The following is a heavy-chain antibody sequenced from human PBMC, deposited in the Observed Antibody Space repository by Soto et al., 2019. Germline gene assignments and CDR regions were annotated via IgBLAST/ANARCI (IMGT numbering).Heavy chain of an antibody. J-gene: IGHJ4*02. CDR3: ARGSAAAGPYYFDY. V-gene: IGHV1-3*01. CDR2: VNAGNGAT. D-gene: IGHD6-13*01. Sequence: GASVKVSCKASGYTFTNFGISWVRQAPGQRLEWMGWVNAGNGATKYSQNFQDRVTIARDTSANTAYMELSSLRSEDTAVYYCARGSAAAGPYYFDYWAQGTLVTVS. CDR1: GYTFTNFG.